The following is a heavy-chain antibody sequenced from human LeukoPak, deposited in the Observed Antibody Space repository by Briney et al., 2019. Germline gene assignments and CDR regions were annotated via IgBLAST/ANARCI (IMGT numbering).Heavy chain of an antibody. CDR3: VRHHSNYYYYYMDV. J-gene: IGHJ6*03. V-gene: IGHV1-69*05. CDR1: GGTFSSYA. Sequence: ASVKVSCKASGGTFSSYAISWVRQAPGQGLEWMGGIIPIFGTANYAQKFQGRVTITTDESTSTAYMELSSLRSEDTAVYYCVRHHSNYYYYYMDVWGKGTTVTVSS. CDR2: IIPIFGTA. D-gene: IGHD4-11*01.